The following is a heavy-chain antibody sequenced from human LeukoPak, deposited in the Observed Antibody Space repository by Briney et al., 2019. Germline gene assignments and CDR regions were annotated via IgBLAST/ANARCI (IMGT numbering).Heavy chain of an antibody. CDR1: GGSFSGYY. CDR3: ARGSDFDYGVKESFDY. Sequence: SETLSLTCAVYGGSFSGYYWSWIRQPPGKGLEWIGEINHSGSTNYSPSLKSRVTISVDTSKNQFSLKLSSVTAADTAVYYCARGSDFDYGVKESFDYWGQGTLVTVSS. J-gene: IGHJ4*02. CDR2: INHSGST. V-gene: IGHV4-34*01. D-gene: IGHD4-17*01.